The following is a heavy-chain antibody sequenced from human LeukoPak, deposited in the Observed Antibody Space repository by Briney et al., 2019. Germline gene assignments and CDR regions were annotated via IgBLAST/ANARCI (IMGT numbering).Heavy chain of an antibody. D-gene: IGHD5-18*01. Sequence: PGGSLRLSCAASGFTFSSYAMSWVRQAPGKGLEWVAVISYDGRNEYYADSVKGRFTVSRDNSKNTLYLQMNSVRAEDTAVYYCATDSPYSYADLWGRGTLVIVSS. V-gene: IGHV3-30*04. CDR2: ISYDGRNE. CDR3: ATDSPYSYADL. CDR1: GFTFSSYA. J-gene: IGHJ2*01.